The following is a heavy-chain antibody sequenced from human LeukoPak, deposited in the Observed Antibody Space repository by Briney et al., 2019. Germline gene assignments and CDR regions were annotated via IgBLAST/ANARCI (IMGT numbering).Heavy chain of an antibody. J-gene: IGHJ6*02. D-gene: IGHD2-2*01. CDR3: ARALSTSRGMDV. CDR2: INHSGST. CDR1: GGSFSGYY. Sequence: SETLSLTCAVYGGSFSGYYWSWIRQPPGKGLEWIGEINHSGSTNYNPSLKSRVTISVDTSKNQFSLKLSSVTAADTAVYYCARALSTSRGMDVWGQGTTVTVSS. V-gene: IGHV4-34*01.